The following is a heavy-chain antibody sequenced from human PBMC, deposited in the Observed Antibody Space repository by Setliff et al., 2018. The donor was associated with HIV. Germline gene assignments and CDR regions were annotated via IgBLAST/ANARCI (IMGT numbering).Heavy chain of an antibody. D-gene: IGHD1-26*01. CDR2: ISGSGGST. Sequence: ETLSLSCAVSGFSLSSYVMTWVRQAPGKGLEWVSAISGSGGSTYYADSLKGRFTISRDTSKNTLYLQMNTLRAEDTAIYYCAKVAGAGSQRGLNAFDIWGQGTMVTVSS. CDR1: GFSLSSYV. CDR3: AKVAGAGSQRGLNAFDI. V-gene: IGHV3-23*01. J-gene: IGHJ3*02.